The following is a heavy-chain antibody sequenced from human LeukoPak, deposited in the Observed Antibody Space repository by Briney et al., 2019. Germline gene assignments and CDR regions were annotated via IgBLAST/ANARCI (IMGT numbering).Heavy chain of an antibody. D-gene: IGHD4-17*01. V-gene: IGHV1-69*04. CDR3: ARESRDYGDYGY. Sequence: SVKVSCKASGGTFSSYAISWVRQAPGQGLEWMGRIIPILGIANYAQKFQGRVTITADKSTSTAYMELSSLRSEDTAVYYCARESRDYGDYGYWGQGTLVTVSS. J-gene: IGHJ4*02. CDR2: IIPILGIA. CDR1: GGTFSSYA.